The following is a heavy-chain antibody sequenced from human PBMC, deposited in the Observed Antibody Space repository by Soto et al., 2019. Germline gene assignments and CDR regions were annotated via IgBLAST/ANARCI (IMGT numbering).Heavy chain of an antibody. V-gene: IGHV4-39*01. D-gene: IGHD3-3*01. CDR3: ARLDTIFVTP. CDR2: IYYSGST. Sequence: QLQLQESGPGLVKPSETLSLTCSVSGGSISSSSYYWGWIRQPPGKGLEWIGSIYYSGSTYYNPSLKSRVTISVDTSKNQFSLKLSSVTAADTAVYYCARLDTIFVTPWGQGTLVTVSS. CDR1: GGSISSSSYY. J-gene: IGHJ4*02.